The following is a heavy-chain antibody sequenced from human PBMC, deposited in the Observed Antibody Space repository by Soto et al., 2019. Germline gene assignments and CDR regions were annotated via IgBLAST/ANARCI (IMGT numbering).Heavy chain of an antibody. CDR2: IWHDGSGT. CDR3: VRDPVALRNRVRVGYFNL. CDR1: GFVFTTYG. J-gene: IGHJ2*01. D-gene: IGHD1-26*01. Sequence: QVKLVESGGGVVQPGRSVRLCCAASGFVFTTYGMHWVRQAPGKGLEWVGVIWHDGSGTYYADALKGRFTISRDNSKNTLFLQMDSLTVEDTAVYYCVRDPVALRNRVRVGYFNLWGRGTQVTVSS. V-gene: IGHV3-33*01.